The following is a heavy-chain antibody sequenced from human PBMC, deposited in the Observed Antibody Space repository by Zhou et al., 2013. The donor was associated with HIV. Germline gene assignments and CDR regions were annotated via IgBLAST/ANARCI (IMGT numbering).Heavy chain of an antibody. J-gene: IGHJ6*03. Sequence: QVQLVQSGVEVKKPGASVKVSCKASGYTFTNYGISWVRQAPGQGLEWMGWISAYNGDTNYAQKLQGRVTMTTDTSTSTAYMELRSLRSDDTAVYYCARTYNSYYYYYMDVWGKGTTVTVSS. V-gene: IGHV1-18*01. CDR1: GYTFTNYG. D-gene: IGHD3-22*01. CDR3: ARTYNSYYYYYMDV. CDR2: ISAYNGDT.